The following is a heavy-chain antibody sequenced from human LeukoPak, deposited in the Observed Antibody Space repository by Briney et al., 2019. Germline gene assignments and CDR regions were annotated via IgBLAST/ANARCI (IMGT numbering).Heavy chain of an antibody. V-gene: IGHV4-59*01. CDR2: IYYSGST. Sequence: KPSETLSLTCTVSGGSISSYYWSWIRQPPGKGLEWIGYIYYSGSTSYNPSLKSRVTISVDTSKNQFSLKLGSVTAADTAVYYCARVPTPYITGTTSPLYYYYMDVWGKGTTVTVSS. D-gene: IGHD1-7*01. J-gene: IGHJ6*03. CDR3: ARVPTPYITGTTSPLYYYYMDV. CDR1: GGSISSYY.